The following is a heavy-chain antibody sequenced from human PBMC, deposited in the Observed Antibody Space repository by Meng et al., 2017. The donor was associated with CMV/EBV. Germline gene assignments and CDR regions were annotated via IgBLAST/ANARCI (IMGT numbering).Heavy chain of an antibody. CDR2: IYPNSGGT. CDR1: GYRFRDHS. V-gene: IGHV1-2*02. Sequence: QWQVVQPWAEVKSPGSSMTAPCSTSGYRFRDHSRHGVRQAPGQGLEWMGWIYPNSGGTHYAQKFQDRVTMTRDTSISTVYMELSRLTSDDTAVYYCVRDHNWGPDYWGQGTLVTVSS. J-gene: IGHJ4*02. D-gene: IGHD1-1*01. CDR3: VRDHNWGPDY.